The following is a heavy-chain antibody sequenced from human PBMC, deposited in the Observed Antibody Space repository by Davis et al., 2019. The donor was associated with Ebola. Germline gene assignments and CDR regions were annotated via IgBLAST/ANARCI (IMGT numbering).Heavy chain of an antibody. Sequence: SETLSLTCAVYGGSFSGYYWSWIRQPPGKGLEWIGQINHSGSTYYNPSLKSRVTISVDTSKNQFSLKLSSVTAADTAVYYCARAFLGYCSSTSCAWDYWGQGTLVTVSS. V-gene: IGHV4-34*01. CDR1: GGSFSGYY. D-gene: IGHD2-2*01. CDR3: ARAFLGYCSSTSCAWDY. J-gene: IGHJ4*02. CDR2: INHSGST.